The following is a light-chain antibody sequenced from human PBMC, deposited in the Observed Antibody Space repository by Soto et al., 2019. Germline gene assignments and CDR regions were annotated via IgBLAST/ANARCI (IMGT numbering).Light chain of an antibody. CDR1: QSISSR. J-gene: IGKJ1*01. CDR3: QQYNSFPWT. CDR2: DAA. V-gene: IGKV1-5*01. Sequence: DIQMTQSPSTLSASVGDRVTITCRSSQSISSRLAWYQQKPGKAPKLMIYDAASVESGVPSRFSGSGSGTEFTLTISSLQPDDFATYYCQQYNSFPWTFGQGTKVEIK.